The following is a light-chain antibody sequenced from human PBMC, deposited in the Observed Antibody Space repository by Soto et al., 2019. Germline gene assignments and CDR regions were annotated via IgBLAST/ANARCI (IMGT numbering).Light chain of an antibody. CDR1: QSFLLIKDYNY. J-gene: IGKJ5*01. CDR2: LGS. CDR3: MQALQTPPT. Sequence: ILMLQSQFSLPVTLGERASISSRLIQSFLLIKDYNYLDWYLQKPGQSPQLLIYLGSNRASGVPDRFSGSGSGTDFTLKISRVEAEDVGVYYCMQALQTPPTFGQGTRLEIK. V-gene: IGKV2-28*01.